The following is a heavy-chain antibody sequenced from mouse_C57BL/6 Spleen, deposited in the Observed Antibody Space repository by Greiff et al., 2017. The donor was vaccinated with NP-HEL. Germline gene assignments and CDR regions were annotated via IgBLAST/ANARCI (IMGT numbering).Heavy chain of an antibody. CDR2: ISSGGDYI. J-gene: IGHJ4*01. Sequence: EVKLMESGAGLVKPGGSLKLSCAASGFTFSSYAMSWVRQTPEKRLEWVAYISSGGDYIYYADTVKGRFTISRDNARNTLYLQMSRLKSEDTAMYYCTRDSGDYAMDYWGQGTSVTVSS. D-gene: IGHD3-1*01. V-gene: IGHV5-9-1*02. CDR1: GFTFSSYA. CDR3: TRDSGDYAMDY.